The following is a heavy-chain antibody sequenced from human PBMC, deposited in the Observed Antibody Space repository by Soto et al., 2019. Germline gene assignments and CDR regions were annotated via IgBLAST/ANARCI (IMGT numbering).Heavy chain of an antibody. D-gene: IGHD2-8*01. J-gene: IGHJ2*01. Sequence: QVQLQESGPGLVKPSETLSLTCTVSGGSISSYYWSWIRQPPGKGLAWIGYIYYTGSTNYNPSLKRRVPLAVDTAKHQSSLRLSSVTAADTAVYYCANINWYFDLWGRGTLVTVSS. CDR3: ANINWYFDL. CDR2: IYYTGST. V-gene: IGHV4-59*01. CDR1: GGSISSYY.